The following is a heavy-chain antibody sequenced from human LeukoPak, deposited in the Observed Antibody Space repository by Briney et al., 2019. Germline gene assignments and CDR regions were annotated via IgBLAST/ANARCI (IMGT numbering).Heavy chain of an antibody. CDR2: IYYSGST. CDR1: GGSISSGGYY. Sequence: PSQTLSLTCTVSGGSISSGGYYWSWIRQHPGKGLEWIGYIYYSGSTYYNPSLKSRVTISVDTSKNQFSLKLSSVTAADTAVYYCASLRSDSSGYYNLRIDYWGQGTLVTVSS. CDR3: ASLRSDSSGYYNLRIDY. D-gene: IGHD3-22*01. V-gene: IGHV4-31*03. J-gene: IGHJ4*02.